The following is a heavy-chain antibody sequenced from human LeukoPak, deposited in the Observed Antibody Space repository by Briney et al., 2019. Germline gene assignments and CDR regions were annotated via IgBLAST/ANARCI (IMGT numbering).Heavy chain of an antibody. CDR3: ATRLGYCSGGSCYGRYWYFDL. J-gene: IGHJ2*01. Sequence: PSQTLSLTCTVSGGSISSGDYYWSWIRQPPGKGLEWIGYIYYSGSTYYNPSLKSRVTIPVDTSKNQFSLKLSSVTAADTAVYYCATRLGYCSGGSCYGRYWYFDLWGRGTLVTVSS. D-gene: IGHD2-15*01. V-gene: IGHV4-30-4*01. CDR1: GGSISSGDYY. CDR2: IYYSGST.